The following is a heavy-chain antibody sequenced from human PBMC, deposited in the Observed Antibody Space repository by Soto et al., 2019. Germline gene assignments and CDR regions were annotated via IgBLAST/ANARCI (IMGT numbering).Heavy chain of an antibody. Sequence: SEPLSLTNTVSGGNISNRSYHWGWISKPPGKGLEWIGSIYYSGSTYYNPSLKSRVTISVDTSKNQFSLKLSSVTAADTAVYYCATHEDVGWKYYGMDVWGQGTTVTVSS. CDR1: GGNISNRSYH. D-gene: IGHD1-1*01. CDR3: ATHEDVGWKYYGMDV. CDR2: IYYSGST. V-gene: IGHV4-39*01. J-gene: IGHJ6*02.